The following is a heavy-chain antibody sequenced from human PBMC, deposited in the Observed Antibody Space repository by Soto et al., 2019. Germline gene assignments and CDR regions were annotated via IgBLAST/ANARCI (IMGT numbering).Heavy chain of an antibody. D-gene: IGHD2-15*01. V-gene: IGHV3-30-3*01. CDR2: ISYDGNNK. CDR3: ARAGCDGGTCYTLVGLRDGMDV. J-gene: IGHJ6*02. Sequence: QVQLVESGGGVVQPGRSLRLSCAASGFTFSNYAMYWVRQAPGKGLEWVAVISYDGNNKYYADSVKGRFTISRANSKNTLYLQMNSLRAEDTAVYYCARAGCDGGTCYTLVGLRDGMDVWGQGPTVTVSS. CDR1: GFTFSNYA.